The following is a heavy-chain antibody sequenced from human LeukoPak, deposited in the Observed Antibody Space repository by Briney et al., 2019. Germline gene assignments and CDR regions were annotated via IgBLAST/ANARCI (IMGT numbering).Heavy chain of an antibody. D-gene: IGHD6-13*01. CDR1: GFSFSSFG. V-gene: IGHV3-33*01. J-gene: IGHJ4*02. Sequence: GGSLRLSCAASGFSFSSFGMHWVRQAPGKGLEWVAVIWYDGSNKYYADSVKGRFTISRDNSKNTLYLQMNSLRAEDTAVYYCARDKGIAAAGPLGYWGQGTLVSVSS. CDR2: IWYDGSNK. CDR3: ARDKGIAAAGPLGY.